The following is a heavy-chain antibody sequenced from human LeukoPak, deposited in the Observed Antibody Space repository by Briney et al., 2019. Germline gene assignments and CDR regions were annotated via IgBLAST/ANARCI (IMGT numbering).Heavy chain of an antibody. CDR2: ISGSGGST. J-gene: IGHJ4*02. D-gene: IGHD3-10*01. V-gene: IGHV3-23*01. CDR1: GFTFSSYA. CDR3: AKFPITMVRGVISPYYFDY. Sequence: GGSLRLSCAASGFTFSSYAMSWVRQAPGKGLEWVSAISGSGGSTYYADSVKGRFTISRDNSKNTLYLQMNSLRAEDTAVYYCAKFPITMVRGVISPYYFDYWGQGTLVTVSS.